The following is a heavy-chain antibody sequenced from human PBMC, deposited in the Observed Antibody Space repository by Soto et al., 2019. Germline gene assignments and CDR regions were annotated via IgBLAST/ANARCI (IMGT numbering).Heavy chain of an antibody. J-gene: IGHJ3*02. CDR3: ARGRGGWFINQLPNAFDI. V-gene: IGHV4-59*01. CDR1: GGSISSYY. CDR2: IYYSGST. D-gene: IGHD2-2*01. Sequence: QVQLQESGPGLVKPSETLSLTCTVSGGSISSYYWSWIRQPPGKGLEWIGYIYYSGSTNYNPSLKSRVTISVDTSKNQFSLKLSSVTAADTAVYYCARGRGGWFINQLPNAFDIWGQGTMVTVSS.